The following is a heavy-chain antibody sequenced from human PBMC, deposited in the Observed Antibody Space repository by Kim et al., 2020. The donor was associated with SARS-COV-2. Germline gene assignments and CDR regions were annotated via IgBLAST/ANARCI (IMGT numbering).Heavy chain of an antibody. Sequence: SETLSLTCAVSGGSISSSNWWSWVRQPPGKGLEWIGEIYHSGSTNYNPSLKSRVTISVDKSKNQFSLKLSSVTAADTAVYYCARGCGIAVAPSGGYWFDHWGQGTLVTVSS. J-gene: IGHJ5*02. D-gene: IGHD6-19*01. CDR3: ARGCGIAVAPSGGYWFDH. CDR1: GGSISSSNW. CDR2: IYHSGST. V-gene: IGHV4-4*02.